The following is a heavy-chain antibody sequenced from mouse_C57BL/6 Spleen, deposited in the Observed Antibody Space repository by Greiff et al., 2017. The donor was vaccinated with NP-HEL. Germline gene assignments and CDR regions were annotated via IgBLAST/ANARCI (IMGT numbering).Heavy chain of an antibody. Sequence: EVQLQQSGAELVRPGASVKLSCTASGFNIKDDYMHWVKQRPEQGLAWIGWIDPENGDTEYASKFQGKATITAETSSNTAYLQLSSLTSEDTAVYYCTTGGYRSHFDYWSQGTTLTVSS. V-gene: IGHV14-4*01. J-gene: IGHJ2*01. CDR3: TTGGYRSHFDY. CDR1: GFNIKDDY. CDR2: IDPENGDT. D-gene: IGHD2-2*01.